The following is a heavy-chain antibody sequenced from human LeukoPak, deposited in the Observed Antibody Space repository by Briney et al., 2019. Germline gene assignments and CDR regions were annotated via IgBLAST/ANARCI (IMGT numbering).Heavy chain of an antibody. V-gene: IGHV3-21*04. J-gene: IGHJ4*02. Sequence: GGSLRLSCAASGFTFSSYSMNWVRQAPGKGLEWVSSISSSSSYIYYADSVKGRFTISRDNSKNTLYLQMNSLRAEDTAVYYCAKDLETMVRGPHWGQGTLVTVSS. CDR3: AKDLETMVRGPH. CDR1: GFTFSSYS. D-gene: IGHD3-10*01. CDR2: ISSSSSYI.